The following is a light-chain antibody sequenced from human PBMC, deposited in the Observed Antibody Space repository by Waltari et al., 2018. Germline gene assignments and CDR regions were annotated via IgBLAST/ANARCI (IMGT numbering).Light chain of an antibody. CDR1: ESVGRT. CDR3: QHYVRLPVT. Sequence: EIVLTQTPGTLSLSPGERDTLSCRASESVGRTLAWYQQKPGQAPRLLIYGASSRGSGIADRFSGSGSGTDFTLTISRLEPEDFAVYYCQHYVRLPVTFGQGTKVDIK. CDR2: GAS. J-gene: IGKJ1*01. V-gene: IGKV3-20*01.